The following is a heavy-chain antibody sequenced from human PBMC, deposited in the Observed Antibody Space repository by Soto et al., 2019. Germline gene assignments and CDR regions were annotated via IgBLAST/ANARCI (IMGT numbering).Heavy chain of an antibody. CDR3: VKEAYYYDVSSYYPLGS. CDR2: ISRDGTNT. Sequence: GGSLRLSCAASGFTFDDYNMHWVRQAPGKGLEWVSLISRDGTNTNYAESVKGRFTISRDNSKNSLYLQMNSLRTEDTALYYCVKEAYYYDVSSYYPLGSWGQGTLVTVSS. CDR1: GFTFDDYN. J-gene: IGHJ5*02. D-gene: IGHD3-22*01. V-gene: IGHV3-43*01.